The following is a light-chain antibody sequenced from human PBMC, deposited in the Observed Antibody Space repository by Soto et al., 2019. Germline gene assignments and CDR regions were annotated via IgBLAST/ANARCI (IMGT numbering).Light chain of an antibody. CDR1: QSVSSY. Sequence: EIGLTHSPATLSLSPWEIAALSCRASQSVSSYLAWYQQKPGQAPRLLIYDASNRATGIPARFSGSGSGTDFTLTISRLEPEDFAVYYCQHYGSSPPITFGQGTRLEIK. J-gene: IGKJ5*01. CDR3: QHYGSSPPIT. CDR2: DAS. V-gene: IGKV3-20*01.